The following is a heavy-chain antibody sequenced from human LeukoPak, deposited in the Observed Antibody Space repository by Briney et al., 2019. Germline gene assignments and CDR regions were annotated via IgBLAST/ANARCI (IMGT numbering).Heavy chain of an antibody. Sequence: ASVKVSCKASGYTFSSYGITWVRQAPGQGLEWMGWISVYNGNTNFAQKLQGRVTMTTDTSTSTAYMELRGLRSDDTAVYYCARVVTLTGRCFDYWGQGTLVTVSS. J-gene: IGHJ4*02. CDR2: ISVYNGNT. D-gene: IGHD3-9*01. CDR3: ARVVTLTGRCFDY. V-gene: IGHV1-18*01. CDR1: GYTFSSYG.